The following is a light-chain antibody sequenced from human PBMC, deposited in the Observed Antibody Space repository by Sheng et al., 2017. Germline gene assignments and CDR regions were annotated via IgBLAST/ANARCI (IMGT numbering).Light chain of an antibody. CDR1: LGISNS. CDR2: WTS. J-gene: IGKJ1*01. CDR3: QQYYSTPPT. Sequence: DIQMTQSPSSLSASVGDRVTITCRASLGISNSLAWYQQKPGQPPKQLIYWTSTRESGVPDRFSGSGSGTEFTLTISSLQAEDVAVYYCQQYYSTPPTFGQGAKVEIK. V-gene: IGKV1-27*01.